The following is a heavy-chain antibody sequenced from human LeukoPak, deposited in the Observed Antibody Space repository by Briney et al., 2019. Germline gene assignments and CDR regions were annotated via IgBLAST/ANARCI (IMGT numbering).Heavy chain of an antibody. Sequence: SETLSLTCAVYGGSFSGYYWSWIRQPPGKGLEWIGEINHSGSTNYNPSLKSRVTISVDTSKNQFSLKLSSVTAADTAVYYCASQVGNILTGYTQNWFDPWGQGTLVTVSS. CDR2: INHSGST. J-gene: IGHJ5*02. CDR1: GGSFSGYY. CDR3: ASQVGNILTGYTQNWFDP. D-gene: IGHD3-9*01. V-gene: IGHV4-34*01.